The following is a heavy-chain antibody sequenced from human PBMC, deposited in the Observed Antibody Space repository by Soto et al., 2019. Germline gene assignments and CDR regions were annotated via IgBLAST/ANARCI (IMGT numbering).Heavy chain of an antibody. J-gene: IGHJ5*02. CDR3: AKNQGVELVPLATVDWFDP. CDR2: ISGSGFKK. V-gene: IGHV3-23*01. D-gene: IGHD1-26*01. CDR1: GFIFENFG. Sequence: GSLRLSCSASGFIFENFGMSWVRQAPGKGLEWISSISGSGFKKYYADSVKGRFTISRDNSKSTVYLELNNLSAEDTAVYHCAKNQGVELVPLATVDWFDPWGQGSVVTVSS.